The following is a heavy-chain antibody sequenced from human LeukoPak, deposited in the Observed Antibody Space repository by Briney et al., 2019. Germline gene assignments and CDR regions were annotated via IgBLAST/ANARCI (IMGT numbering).Heavy chain of an antibody. CDR2: ISYDGSNK. CDR3: ARVLGDL. D-gene: IGHD3-16*01. Sequence: PGGSLRLSCAASGFTFSSYAMHWVRQAPGKGLEWVAVISYDGSNKYYADSVKGRFTISRDNSKNTLYLQMNSLRAQDTAVYYCARVLGDLWGQGTLVTVSP. J-gene: IGHJ4*02. CDR1: GFTFSSYA. V-gene: IGHV3-30*04.